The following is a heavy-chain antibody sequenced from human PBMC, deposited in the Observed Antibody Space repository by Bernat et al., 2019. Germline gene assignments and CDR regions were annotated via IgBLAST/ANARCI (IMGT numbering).Heavy chain of an antibody. V-gene: IGHV3-30*18. CDR3: AKAATVTTV. J-gene: IGHJ4*02. CDR1: GFTFSSYG. CDR2: ISYDGSNK. D-gene: IGHD4-17*01. Sequence: QVQLVESGGGVVQPGRSLRLSCAASGFTFSSYGMHWVRQAPGKGLEWVAVISYDGSNKYYADSVKGRFTISRDNSKNTLYLQMNSLRAEDTAVYYCAKAATVTTVWGQGTLVTVSS.